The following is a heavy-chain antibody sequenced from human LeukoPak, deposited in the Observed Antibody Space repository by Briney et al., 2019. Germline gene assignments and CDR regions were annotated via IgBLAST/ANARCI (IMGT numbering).Heavy chain of an antibody. CDR2: IYRGGSR. D-gene: IGHD4-17*01. CDR3: ARDWADGDYYAFDI. Sequence: GGSLRLSCAACGFTVSSNYMSWVRQARGKGLEWVSVIYRGGSRYYADSVNLRFTIARDNSKSTLYLQMNSLRDEDTAVYYCARDWADGDYYAFDIWGQGTMVTVSS. CDR1: GFTVSSNY. V-gene: IGHV3-53*01. J-gene: IGHJ3*02.